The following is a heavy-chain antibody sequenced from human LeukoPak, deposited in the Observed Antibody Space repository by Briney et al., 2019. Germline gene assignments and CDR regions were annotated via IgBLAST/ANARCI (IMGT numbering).Heavy chain of an antibody. CDR2: IYYSGST. D-gene: IGHD6-6*01. CDR1: GGSISSSSYY. V-gene: IGHV4-39*01. CDR3: ASLYSSSSKY. J-gene: IGHJ4*02. Sequence: PSETLSLTCTVSGGSISSSSYYWAWIRQPPGKGLEWIGNIYYSGSTYYNPSLKSRVTISVDTSKNQFSLKLSSVTAADTAVYYCASLYSSSSKYWGQGTLVTVSS.